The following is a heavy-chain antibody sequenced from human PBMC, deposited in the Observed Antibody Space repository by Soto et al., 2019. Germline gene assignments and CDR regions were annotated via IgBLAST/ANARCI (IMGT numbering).Heavy chain of an antibody. CDR2: IYYSGST. CDR1: GGSVSSGSYY. Sequence: SETLSLTCTVSGGSVSSGSYYWSWIRQPPGKGLEWIGYIYYSGSTNYNPSLKSRVTISVDTSKNQFSLKLSSVTAADTAVYYCARESRPRGTPNGVVYYFDYWGQGTLVTVSS. V-gene: IGHV4-61*01. J-gene: IGHJ4*02. CDR3: ARESRPRGTPNGVVYYFDY. D-gene: IGHD2-8*01.